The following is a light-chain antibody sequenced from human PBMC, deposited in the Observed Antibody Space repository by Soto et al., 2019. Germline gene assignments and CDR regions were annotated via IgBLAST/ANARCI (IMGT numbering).Light chain of an antibody. J-gene: IGLJ3*02. Sequence: QSVLTQPASVSGSPGQSITIPCTGTSSDVGTYKYVSWYQQHPGKAPKLMIYEVSRQPSGSSNRFSGSKSGNTASLTISGLQAEDEADYYCSSYTISSTLEFGGGTQVTVL. V-gene: IGLV2-14*01. CDR1: SSDVGTYKY. CDR3: SSYTISSTLE. CDR2: EVS.